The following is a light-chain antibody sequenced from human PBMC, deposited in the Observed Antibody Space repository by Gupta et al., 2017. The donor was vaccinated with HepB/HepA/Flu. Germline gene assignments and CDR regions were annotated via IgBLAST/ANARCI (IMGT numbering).Light chain of an antibody. J-gene: IGLJ2*01. CDR2: EVS. CDR3: CSYAGSSTVI. Sequence: QSALTQPASVSGSPGQSITISCTGTSSDVGRYNLVSWYQQYPGKAPKILIYEVSTRPSGVSNRFSASKSGNTASLTISRLQAEDEADYYCCSYAGSSTVIFGGGTKLTVL. V-gene: IGLV2-23*02. CDR1: SSDVGRYNL.